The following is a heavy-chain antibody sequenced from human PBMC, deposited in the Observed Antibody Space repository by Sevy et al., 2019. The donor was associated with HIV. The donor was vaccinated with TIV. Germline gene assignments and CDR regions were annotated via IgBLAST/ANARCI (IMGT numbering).Heavy chain of an antibody. CDR3: ARDLGGFDWLLPFDY. CDR2: FYTSGST. D-gene: IGHD3-9*01. J-gene: IGHJ4*02. V-gene: IGHV4-4*07. CDR1: GGSISSYY. Sequence: SETLSLTCTVSGGSISSYYWSWIRQPAGKGLEWIGGFYTSGSTNYNPSLKSRVTMSVDTSKNQFSLKLSSVTAADTAVYYCARDLGGFDWLLPFDYWGQGTLVTVSS.